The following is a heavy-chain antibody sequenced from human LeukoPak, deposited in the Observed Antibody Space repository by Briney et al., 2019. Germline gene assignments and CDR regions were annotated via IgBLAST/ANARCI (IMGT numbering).Heavy chain of an antibody. V-gene: IGHV3-30*03. CDR2: MSFDGSHT. J-gene: IGHJ4*02. D-gene: IGHD3-22*01. CDR3: NVYDSSDSYTLFGY. CDR1: GFTFSSYG. Sequence: PGGSLRLSCAASGFTFSSYGMHWVRQAPGKGLEWVAVMSFDGSHTYYADSVKGRFAISRDDSKNTAYLQMNSLKTEDTAMYFCNVYDSSDSYTLFGYWGQGTLVTVSS.